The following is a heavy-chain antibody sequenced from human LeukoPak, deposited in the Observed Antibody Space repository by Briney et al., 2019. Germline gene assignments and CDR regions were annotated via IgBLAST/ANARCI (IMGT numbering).Heavy chain of an antibody. V-gene: IGHV3-30-3*01. J-gene: IGHJ4*02. CDR2: ISYDGSNK. CDR3: AKNRYSLDY. D-gene: IGHD2-15*01. Sequence: QSGGSLRLSCAASGFTFSSYAMHWVRQAPGKGLEWVAVISYDGSNKYYADSVKGRFTISRDNAKNSLYLQMNSLRAEDTAVYYCAKNRYSLDYWGQGTLVTVSS. CDR1: GFTFSSYA.